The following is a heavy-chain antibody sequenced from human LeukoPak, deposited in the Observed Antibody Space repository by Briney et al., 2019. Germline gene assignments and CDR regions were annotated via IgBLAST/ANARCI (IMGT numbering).Heavy chain of an antibody. CDR1: GDSIGGYY. CDR3: ARQSMVRGVVSYYYYGMDV. V-gene: IGHV4-59*08. D-gene: IGHD3-10*01. CDR2: IYYSGST. Sequence: SETLSLTCTVSGDSIGGYYWTWIRQPPGKGLEWIGNIYYSGSTNYNPSLKSRVTISVDTSKNQFSLKLSSVTAADTAVYYCARQSMVRGVVSYYYYGMDVWGQGTTVTVSS. J-gene: IGHJ6*02.